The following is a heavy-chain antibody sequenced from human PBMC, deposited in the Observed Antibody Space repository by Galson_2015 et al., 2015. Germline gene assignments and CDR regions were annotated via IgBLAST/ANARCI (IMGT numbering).Heavy chain of an antibody. V-gene: IGHV3-33*01. Sequence: SLRLSCAASGFTFSSYGMHWVRQAPGKGLEWVAVIWYDGSNKYYADSVKGRFTISRDNSKNTLYLQMNSLRAEDTAVYYCARLPSSGYNWNDGGVDAFDIWGQGTMVTVSS. CDR3: ARLPSSGYNWNDGGVDAFDI. CDR2: IWYDGSNK. J-gene: IGHJ3*02. CDR1: GFTFSSYG. D-gene: IGHD1-1*01.